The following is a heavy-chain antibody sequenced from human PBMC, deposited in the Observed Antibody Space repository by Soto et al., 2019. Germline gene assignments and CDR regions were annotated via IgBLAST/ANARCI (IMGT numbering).Heavy chain of an antibody. CDR2: IYHSGST. V-gene: IGHV4-30-2*01. Sequence: PSETLSLTCPVSGGSISSGGYSWSWIRQPPAKGLEWIGYIYHSGSTYYNPSLKSRVTITVDRTKNQFSLKLSSVTAADTAVYYCARNTIYYDFCSGYYIHYGMDVWGQGTTVTVSS. D-gene: IGHD3-3*01. CDR1: GGSISSGGYS. CDR3: ARNTIYYDFCSGYYIHYGMDV. J-gene: IGHJ6*02.